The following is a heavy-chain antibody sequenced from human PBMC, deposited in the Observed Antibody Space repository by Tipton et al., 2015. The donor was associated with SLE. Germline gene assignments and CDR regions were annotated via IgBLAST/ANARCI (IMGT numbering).Heavy chain of an antibody. CDR2: ISYDGSNK. CDR1: GFTFSTYV. Sequence: SLRLSCAASGFTFSTYVMHWVRQAPGKGLEWVAVISYDGSNKYYADSVKGRFTISRDNSKNTLYLQMNSLRAEDTAVYYCAKDPGYFQHWGQGTLVTVSS. CDR3: AKDPGYFQH. V-gene: IGHV3-30-3*02. J-gene: IGHJ1*01.